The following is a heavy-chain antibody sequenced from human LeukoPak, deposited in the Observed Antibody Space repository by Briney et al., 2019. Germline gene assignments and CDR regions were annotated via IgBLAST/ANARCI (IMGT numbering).Heavy chain of an antibody. CDR2: IIPIFGTA. V-gene: IGHV1-69*13. J-gene: IGHJ4*02. D-gene: IGHD6-19*01. CDR3: ARGDSSGSYYFDY. Sequence: ASVTVSFKASGGTFSSYASSWVRQDPGQGLEWMGGIIPIFGTANYAQKFQGRVTITADESTSTAYMELSSLRSEDTAVYYCARGDSSGSYYFDYWGQGTLVTVSS. CDR1: GGTFSSYA.